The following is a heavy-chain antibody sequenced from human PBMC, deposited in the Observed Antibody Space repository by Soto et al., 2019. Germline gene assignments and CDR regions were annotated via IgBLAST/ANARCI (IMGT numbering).Heavy chain of an antibody. J-gene: IGHJ5*02. D-gene: IGHD4-17*01. V-gene: IGHV1-8*01. CDR2: MSPNSGNT. CDR3: ARRVEYGAYSRWFDP. Sequence: QVQLVQSGAEVRKPGASVKVSCKASGYTFTSYDINWVRQATGQGLEYLGWMSPNSGNTGYMQKFQGRVTITWHTYQTTAYMDLSSLRSEDTAVYFCARRVEYGAYSRWFDPWGQGNMVTVSS. CDR1: GYTFTSYD.